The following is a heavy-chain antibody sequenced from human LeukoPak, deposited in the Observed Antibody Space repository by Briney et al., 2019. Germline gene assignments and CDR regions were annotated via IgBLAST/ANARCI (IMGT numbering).Heavy chain of an antibody. Sequence: PGGSLRLSXAASGFTFSSHEMNWVRQAPGKGLEWISCVSSSGATTDYADSVKGRFTISRDNAKNSLYLQMNSLRAEDTAVYYCARERNFDYWGQGTLVTVSS. V-gene: IGHV3-48*03. J-gene: IGHJ4*02. CDR2: VSSSGATT. CDR1: GFTFSSHE. CDR3: ARERNFDY.